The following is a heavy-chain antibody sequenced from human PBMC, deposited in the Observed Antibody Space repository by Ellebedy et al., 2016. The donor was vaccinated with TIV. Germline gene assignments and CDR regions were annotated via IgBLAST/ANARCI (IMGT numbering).Heavy chain of an antibody. D-gene: IGHD4-17*01. CDR2: IFPGDSHT. CDR1: GYSFTSNW. CDR3: ARPATVTQSPFDY. V-gene: IGHV5-51*01. J-gene: IGHJ4*02. Sequence: GESLKISXKGSGYSFTSNWIGWVRQLPGKGLEWMGIIFPGDSHTRYSPSFQGQVTISADKSISTAYLQWSSLKASDTAMYYCARPATVTQSPFDYWGQGTPVTVSS.